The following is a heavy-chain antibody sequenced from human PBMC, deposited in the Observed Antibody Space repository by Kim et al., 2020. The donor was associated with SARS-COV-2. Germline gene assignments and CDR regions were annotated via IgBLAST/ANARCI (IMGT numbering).Heavy chain of an antibody. CDR2: IYSGGST. V-gene: IGHV3-66*01. CDR1: GFTVSSNY. CDR3: ARALVVLPAAIDAVDI. J-gene: IGHJ3*02. Sequence: LSLTCAASGFTVSSNYMSWVRQAPGKGLEWVSVIYSGGSTYYADSVKGRFTISRDNSKNTLYLQMNSLRAEDTAVYYCARALVVLPAAIDAVDIWGK. D-gene: IGHD2-2*02.